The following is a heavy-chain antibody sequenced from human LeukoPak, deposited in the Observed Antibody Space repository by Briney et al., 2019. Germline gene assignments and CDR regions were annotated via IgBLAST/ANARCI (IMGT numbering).Heavy chain of an antibody. V-gene: IGHV4-39*07. CDR2: IYYSGST. CDR3: ARETYGDSPPYYYYYYMDV. J-gene: IGHJ6*03. CDR1: GGSISSGSYY. D-gene: IGHD4-17*01. Sequence: SETLSLTCTVSGGSISSGSYYWGWVRQPPGKGLEWLGNIYYSGSTNYNLSLKSRVTISVDTYKNQFSLKLSSVTAADTAVYYCARETYGDSPPYYYYYYMDVWGKGTTVTVSS.